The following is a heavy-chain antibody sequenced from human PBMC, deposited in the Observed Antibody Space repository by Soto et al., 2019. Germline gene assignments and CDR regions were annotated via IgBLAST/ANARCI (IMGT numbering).Heavy chain of an antibody. J-gene: IGHJ5*02. D-gene: IGHD3-3*01. Sequence: SVKVSCKASGGTFSSYAISWVRQAPGQGLEWMGGIIPIFGTANYAQKFQGRVTITADESTSTAYMELSSLRSEDTAVYYCASRIGGITIFGVVSNNWFDPWGQGTLVTVSS. V-gene: IGHV1-69*13. CDR3: ASRIGGITIFGVVSNNWFDP. CDR1: GGTFSSYA. CDR2: IIPIFGTA.